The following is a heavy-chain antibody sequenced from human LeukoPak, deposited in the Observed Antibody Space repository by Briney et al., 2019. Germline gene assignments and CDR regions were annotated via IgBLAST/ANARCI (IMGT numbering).Heavy chain of an antibody. CDR1: GYTFTSYY. Sequence: ASVKVSCKASGYTFTSYYMHWVRQAPGQGLEWMGIINPSGGSTNYAQKFQGRVTMTRDMSTSTVYMELSSLRSEDTAVYYCARDGVAGVYYFDYWGQGTLDTVSS. CDR3: ARDGVAGVYYFDY. D-gene: IGHD6-19*01. CDR2: INPSGGST. J-gene: IGHJ4*02. V-gene: IGHV1-46*01.